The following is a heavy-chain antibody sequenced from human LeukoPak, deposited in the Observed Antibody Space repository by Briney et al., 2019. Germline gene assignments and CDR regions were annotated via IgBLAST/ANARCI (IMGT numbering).Heavy chain of an antibody. J-gene: IGHJ3*02. CDR1: GYTFTSYG. V-gene: IGHV1-18*01. D-gene: IGHD7-27*01. Sequence: ASVKVSCKASGYTFTSYGINWVRQAPGQGLEWVGGISAYNGNTNYAQKVYGRVTMTTDTSTSTAYMELRSLRSDDTAVYYCARLSSGRLTGHAFDIWGQGAMVTVSS. CDR3: ARLSSGRLTGHAFDI. CDR2: ISAYNGNT.